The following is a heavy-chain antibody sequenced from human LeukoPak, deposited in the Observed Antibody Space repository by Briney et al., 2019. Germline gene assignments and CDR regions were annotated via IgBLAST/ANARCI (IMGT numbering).Heavy chain of an antibody. Sequence: ETLSLTCTVSGYSISSGYYWGWIRQPPGKGLEWVGRIKSKSDGGTTDYAAPVKGRFIISRDDSKNMLYLQMNSLKTEDTAVYFCATDGISEETATDYWGQGTLVTVSS. CDR1: GYSISSGYY. CDR2: IKSKSDGGTT. CDR3: ATDGISEETATDY. D-gene: IGHD5-18*01. J-gene: IGHJ4*02. V-gene: IGHV3-15*01.